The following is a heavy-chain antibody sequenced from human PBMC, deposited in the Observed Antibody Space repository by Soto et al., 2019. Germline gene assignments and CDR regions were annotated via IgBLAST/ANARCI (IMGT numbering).Heavy chain of an antibody. CDR2: ISGSGGST. Sequence: EVQLLESGGGLVQPGGSLRLSCAASGFTFSSYAMSWVRQAPGKGLEWVSAISGSGGSTYYADSVKGRFTISRDNSKTTLYLIMNSLRAEDTAVYYCAKGGYCSGGSFYGFDYWGQGTLVTVSS. J-gene: IGHJ4*02. CDR3: AKGGYCSGGSFYGFDY. D-gene: IGHD2-15*01. CDR1: GFTFSSYA. V-gene: IGHV3-23*01.